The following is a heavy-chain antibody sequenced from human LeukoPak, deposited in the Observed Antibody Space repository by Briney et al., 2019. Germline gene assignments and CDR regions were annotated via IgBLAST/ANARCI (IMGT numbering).Heavy chain of an antibody. CDR3: ARVEAAAVDI. D-gene: IGHD6-13*01. Sequence: SETLSLTCTVSGGSISSYYWSWIRRPPGKGLEWIGYIYYSGSTNYNPSLKSRVTISVDTSKNQFSLKLSSVTAADTAVYYCARVEAAAVDIWGQGTMVTVSS. V-gene: IGHV4-59*01. CDR1: GGSISSYY. J-gene: IGHJ3*02. CDR2: IYYSGST.